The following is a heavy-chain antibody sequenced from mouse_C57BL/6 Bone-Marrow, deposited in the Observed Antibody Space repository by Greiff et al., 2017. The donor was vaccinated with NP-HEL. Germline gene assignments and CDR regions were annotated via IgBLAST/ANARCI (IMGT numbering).Heavy chain of an antibody. CDR1: GFNIKDDY. CDR3: IGGLYYYAMDY. CDR2: IDPENGDT. Sequence: VQLKQSGAELVRPGASVKLSCTASGFNIKDDYMHWVKQRPEQGLEWIGWIDPENGDTEYASKFQGKATITADPSSNTAYLQLSSLTSEDTAVYYCIGGLYYYAMDYWGQGTSVTVSS. J-gene: IGHJ4*01. V-gene: IGHV14-4*01. D-gene: IGHD2-4*01.